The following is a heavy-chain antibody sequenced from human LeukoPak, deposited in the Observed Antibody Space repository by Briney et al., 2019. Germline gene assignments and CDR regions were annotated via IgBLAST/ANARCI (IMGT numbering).Heavy chain of an antibody. CDR2: ISGNGGTT. J-gene: IGHJ4*02. CDR1: GFPFSSYA. Sequence: PGGSLRLSCAASGFPFSSYAMRWVRQAPGKGPEWVSSISGNGGTTFYANSVKGRFTISRDNSKNTVYLQMSSLRAEDTALYYCTKGGDGYSFDYWGQGTLVTVSS. V-gene: IGHV3-23*01. D-gene: IGHD2-21*02. CDR3: TKGGDGYSFDY.